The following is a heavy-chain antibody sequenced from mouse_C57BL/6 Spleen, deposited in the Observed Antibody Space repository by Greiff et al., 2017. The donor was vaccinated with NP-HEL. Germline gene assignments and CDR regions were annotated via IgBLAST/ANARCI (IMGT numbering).Heavy chain of an antibody. Sequence: VKVVESGPGLVQPSQSLSITCTVSGFSLTSYGVHWVRQSPGKGLEWLGVIWSGGSTDYNAAFISRLSISKDNSKSQVFFKMNSRQADDTAIYYCAIDYGFAYWGQGTLVTVSA. D-gene: IGHD2-4*01. J-gene: IGHJ3*01. CDR3: AIDYGFAY. V-gene: IGHV2-2*01. CDR1: GFSLTSYG. CDR2: IWSGGST.